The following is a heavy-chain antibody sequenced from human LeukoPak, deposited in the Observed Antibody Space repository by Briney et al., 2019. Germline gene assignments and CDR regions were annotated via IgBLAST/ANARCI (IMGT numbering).Heavy chain of an antibody. CDR2: IKQDGSEK. V-gene: IGHV3-7*01. D-gene: IGHD3-10*01. CDR3: AKGGVFYYDSGLDY. Sequence: GGSLRLSCAASGFTFSSYWMSWVRQAPGKGLEWVANIKQDGSEKYYADSVKGRFTISRDNSKNTLYLQMNSLNSEDTAVYYCAKGGVFYYDSGLDYWGQGTLVTVSS. CDR1: GFTFSSYW. J-gene: IGHJ4*02.